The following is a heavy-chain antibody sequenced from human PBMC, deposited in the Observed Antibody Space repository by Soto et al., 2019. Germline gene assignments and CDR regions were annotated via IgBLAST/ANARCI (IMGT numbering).Heavy chain of an antibody. V-gene: IGHV4-59*08. CDR1: GGSISSYY. CDR3: ARLRGGYDSSGYYYNYYYGMDV. D-gene: IGHD3-22*01. Sequence: SETLSLTCTVSGGSISSYYLSWIRQSPGKGLEWIGYIYYSGSTNYNPSLKSRVTISVDTSKNQFSLKLSSVTAADTAVYYCARLRGGYDSSGYYYNYYYGMDVWGQGTTVT. CDR2: IYYSGST. J-gene: IGHJ6*02.